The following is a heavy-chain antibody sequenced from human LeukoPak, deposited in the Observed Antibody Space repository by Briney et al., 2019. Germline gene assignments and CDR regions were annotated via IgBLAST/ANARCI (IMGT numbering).Heavy chain of an antibody. CDR2: IIPIFGTA. D-gene: IGHD2-2*01. Sequence: SVKVSCKASGGTFSSYAISWVRQAPGQGLEWMGGIIPIFGTANYAQKFQGRVTITTDESTSTAYMELSSLRSEATAVYYCARGAQYQLLLNWFDPWGQGTLVTVSS. CDR1: GGTFSSYA. V-gene: IGHV1-69*05. CDR3: ARGAQYQLLLNWFDP. J-gene: IGHJ5*02.